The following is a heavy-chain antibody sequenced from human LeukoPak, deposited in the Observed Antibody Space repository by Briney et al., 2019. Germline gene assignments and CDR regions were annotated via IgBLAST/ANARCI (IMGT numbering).Heavy chain of an antibody. J-gene: IGHJ6*03. CDR1: GFTFSYYS. CDR2: ISESGAHT. Sequence: GGSLRLSCAASGFTFSYYSMNWVRQAPGKGLEWVSSISESGAHTFYADSVKGRFIVSRDNAQNSLYLEMNSLRLEDTAVYYCAKDMTTVVTPYYYYYMDAWGKGTPVTVSS. CDR3: AKDMTTVVTPYYYYYMDA. V-gene: IGHV3-21*06. D-gene: IGHD4-23*01.